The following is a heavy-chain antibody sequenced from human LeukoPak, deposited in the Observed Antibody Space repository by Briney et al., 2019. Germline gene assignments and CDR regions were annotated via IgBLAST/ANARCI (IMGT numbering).Heavy chain of an antibody. Sequence: PGGSLRLSCAASGFTVSSYSMNWVRQAPGKGLEWVSYISSSSSTIYYADSVKGRFTISRDNAKNSLYLQMNSLRDEDTAVYYCVRDSGSSYGYYFLHWGQGTLVTVSS. D-gene: IGHD1-26*01. CDR2: ISSSSSTI. CDR1: GFTVSSYS. V-gene: IGHV3-48*02. J-gene: IGHJ1*01. CDR3: VRDSGSSYGYYFLH.